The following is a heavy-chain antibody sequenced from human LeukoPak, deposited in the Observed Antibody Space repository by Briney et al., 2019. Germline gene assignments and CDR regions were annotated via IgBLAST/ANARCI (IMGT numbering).Heavy chain of an antibody. Sequence: ASLKVSCKASGYTFTSYDINWVRQATGQGLEWMGWMNPNMRWMNHNSVKTPYAQKLQDRVTTPRYTSISPAYMELSSMRSEDTAVYYCGRAQDGGIDYWGQGTMVTVSS. CDR3: GRAQDGGIDY. CDR1: GYTFTSYD. V-gene: IGHV1-8*01. J-gene: IGHJ4*02. CDR2: MNHNSVKT. D-gene: IGHD6-6*01.